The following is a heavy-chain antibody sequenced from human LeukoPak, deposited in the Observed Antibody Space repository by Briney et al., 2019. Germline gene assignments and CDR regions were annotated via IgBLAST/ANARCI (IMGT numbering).Heavy chain of an antibody. J-gene: IGHJ4*02. V-gene: IGHV3-30-3*01. D-gene: IGHD2-2*01. Sequence: GGSLRLSCAASGFTFSSYALHWVHQAPGYGLEWVAVISYDGNNKYYADSVKGRFTMSRDNSKNTLYLQMNSLRGEDTAVYYCARDAMTAGYFDYCGQGTLVTVSS. CDR2: ISYDGNNK. CDR3: ARDAMTAGYFDY. CDR1: GFTFSSYA.